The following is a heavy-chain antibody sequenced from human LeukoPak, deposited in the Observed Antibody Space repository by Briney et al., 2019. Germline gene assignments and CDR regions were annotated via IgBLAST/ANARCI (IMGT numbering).Heavy chain of an antibody. D-gene: IGHD6-13*01. J-gene: IGHJ3*02. CDR1: GFAFTDYT. V-gene: IGHV3-23*01. Sequence: PGGSLRRSCAASGFAFTDYTISWVHQAPGKGLEWVSAITDSGGATYYADSVKGRFTISRDNSKNTLYLQMNSLRGEDTAIYYCAKAYTRSWYAAFDIWGQGTMVTISS. CDR3: AKAYTRSWYAAFDI. CDR2: ITDSGGAT.